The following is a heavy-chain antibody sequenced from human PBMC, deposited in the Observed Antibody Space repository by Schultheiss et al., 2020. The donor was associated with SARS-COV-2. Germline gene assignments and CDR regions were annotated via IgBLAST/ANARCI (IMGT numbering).Heavy chain of an antibody. D-gene: IGHD3-22*01. Sequence: SETLSLTCTVSGGSISSGSYYWSWIRQPAGKGLEWIGRIYTSGSTNYNPSLKSRVTISVDTSKNQFSLKLSSVTAADTAVYYCARGSGYSNWYFDLWGRGTLVTVSS. CDR1: GGSISSGSYY. J-gene: IGHJ2*01. CDR2: IYTSGST. V-gene: IGHV4-61*02. CDR3: ARGSGYSNWYFDL.